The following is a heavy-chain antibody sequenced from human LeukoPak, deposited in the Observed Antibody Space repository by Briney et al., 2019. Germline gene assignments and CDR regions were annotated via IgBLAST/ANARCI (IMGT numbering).Heavy chain of an antibody. J-gene: IGHJ4*02. D-gene: IGHD3-3*01. CDR2: ISAYNGNT. Sequence: GASVKVSCKASVYTFTSYGISWVRQAPGQGLEWMGWISAYNGNTNYAQKLQGRVTMTTDTSTSTAYMELSSLRSEDTAVYYCARRHYDFWSGSYYFDYWGQGTLVTVSS. CDR3: ARRHYDFWSGSYYFDY. CDR1: VYTFTSYG. V-gene: IGHV1-18*01.